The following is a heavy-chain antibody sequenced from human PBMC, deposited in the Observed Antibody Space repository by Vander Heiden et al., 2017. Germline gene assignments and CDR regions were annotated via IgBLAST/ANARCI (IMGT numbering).Heavy chain of an antibody. Sequence: QVQLQESGPGLVKPSETLSLTCTVSGGSVSSGSYYWSWLRQPPGKGLEWIGYIYYSGGTNYNPSLKSRVTISVDMSKNQFSLKLTSVTAADTAVYYCARDVGRITIFGVANLVHNWFDPWGQGTLVTVSS. CDR1: GGSVSSGSYY. D-gene: IGHD3-3*01. CDR3: ARDVGRITIFGVANLVHNWFDP. J-gene: IGHJ5*02. V-gene: IGHV4-61*01. CDR2: IYYSGGT.